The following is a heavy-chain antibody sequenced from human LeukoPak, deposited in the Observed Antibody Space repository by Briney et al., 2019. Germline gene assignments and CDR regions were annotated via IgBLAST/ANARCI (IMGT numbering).Heavy chain of an antibody. CDR3: ARVQRIQLWLVPEYYFDY. J-gene: IGHJ4*02. Sequence: PSETPSLTCTVSGGSVSSGSYYWSWIRQPPGKGLEWIGYIYYSGSTNYNPSLKSRVTISVDTSKNQFSLKLSSVTAADTAVYYCARVQRIQLWLVPEYYFDYWGQGTLVTVSS. CDR1: GGSVSSGSYY. CDR2: IYYSGST. V-gene: IGHV4-61*01. D-gene: IGHD5-18*01.